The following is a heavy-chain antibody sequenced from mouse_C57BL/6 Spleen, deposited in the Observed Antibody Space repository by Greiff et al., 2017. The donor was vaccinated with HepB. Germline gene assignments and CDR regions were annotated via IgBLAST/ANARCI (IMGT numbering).Heavy chain of an antibody. V-gene: IGHV1-81*01. CDR1: GYTFTSYG. D-gene: IGHD1-1*01. CDR2: IYPRSGNT. Sequence: VQLQQSGAELARPGASVKLSCKASGYTFTSYGISWVKQRTGQGLEWIGEIYPRSGNTYYNEKFKGNATLTADKSSSTAYMELRSLTSEDSAVYFCARSATGVATEYFDVWGTGTTVTVSS. J-gene: IGHJ1*03. CDR3: ARSATGVATEYFDV.